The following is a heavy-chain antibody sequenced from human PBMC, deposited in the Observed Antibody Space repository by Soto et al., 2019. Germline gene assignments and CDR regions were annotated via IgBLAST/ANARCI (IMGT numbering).Heavy chain of an antibody. V-gene: IGHV4-39*01. J-gene: IGHJ4*02. CDR1: GGSISSSGHY. Sequence: SETRSLTCTGSGGSISSSGHYWGWFRQPPGKGLEWIGSIYYSGSTYYNPSLKSRVTISVDTSKNQFSLKLSSVTAADTAGYYCARHVAHDEPCDYWGQGTLVTVS. CDR3: ARHVAHDEPCDY. CDR2: IYYSGST.